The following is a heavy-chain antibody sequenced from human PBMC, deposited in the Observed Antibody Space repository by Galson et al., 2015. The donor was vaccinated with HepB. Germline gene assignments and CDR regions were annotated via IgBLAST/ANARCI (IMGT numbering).Heavy chain of an antibody. CDR3: SKSSGPIYGDYGDY. J-gene: IGHJ4*02. CDR2: IRSNAHTYAT. V-gene: IGHV3-73*01. Sequence: SLRLSCAASGFTISGSTIHWVRQASGKGLEWIGRIRSNAHTYATSYAASVKGRFTISRDDSKTTAYLQMNSLETGDTAMYYCSKSSGPIYGDYGDYWGQGTLVTVSS. CDR1: GFTISGST. D-gene: IGHD4-17*01.